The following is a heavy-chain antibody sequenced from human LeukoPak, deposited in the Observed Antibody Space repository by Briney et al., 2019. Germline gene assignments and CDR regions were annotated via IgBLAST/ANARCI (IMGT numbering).Heavy chain of an antibody. CDR3: ARSYNSGSYYPYYFDF. Sequence: SETLSLTCSVSGGSISSHFWSWIRQPPREGLEWIGSIYYTGSTKYNPSLRSRVTISVDTSKNQFSLKLSSVTAADTAVYYCARSYNSGSYYPYYFDFWGQGTLVAVSS. V-gene: IGHV4-59*11. CDR1: GGSISSHF. J-gene: IGHJ4*01. D-gene: IGHD3-10*01. CDR2: IYYTGST.